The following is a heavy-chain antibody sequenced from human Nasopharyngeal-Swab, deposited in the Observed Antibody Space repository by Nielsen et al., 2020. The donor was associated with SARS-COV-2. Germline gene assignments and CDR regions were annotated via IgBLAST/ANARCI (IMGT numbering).Heavy chain of an antibody. J-gene: IGHJ4*02. CDR1: GFSFRSYW. CDR3: ARLHSTATTDS. CDR2: IKGDGSDK. V-gene: IGHV3-7*01. Sequence: GGSLRLSCVASGFSFRSYWMTWVRQAPGKGLEWVANIKGDGSDKKYADSVKGRFTISRDNARDSLFLQMHSLSVEDTAVYFCARLHSTATTDSWGQGTRVTVSS. D-gene: IGHD1-26*01.